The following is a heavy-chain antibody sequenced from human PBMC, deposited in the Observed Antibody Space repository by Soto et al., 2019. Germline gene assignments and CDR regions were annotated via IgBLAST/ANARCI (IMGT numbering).Heavy chain of an antibody. V-gene: IGHV4-59*08. Sequence: SETLSLTCVVSGGSLSSYYWSWIRQPPGKGLEWIGYIYYSGSTNYNPSLKSRVTISVDTSKNQFSLKLNSMTAADTAVYYCARHNYGSGSTYFDYWGQGTLVTVSS. CDR3: ARHNYGSGSTYFDY. CDR1: GGSLSSYY. CDR2: IYYSGST. D-gene: IGHD3-10*01. J-gene: IGHJ4*02.